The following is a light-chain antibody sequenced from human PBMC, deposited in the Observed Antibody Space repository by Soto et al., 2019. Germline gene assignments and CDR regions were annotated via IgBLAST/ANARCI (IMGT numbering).Light chain of an antibody. J-gene: IGKJ4*01. V-gene: IGKV3-11*01. Sequence: EIVLTQSPVTLSVSPGDTATLSCRASQSVSTFLAWYQQRPGQAPRLLIYGASNRAIGVSARFSGSGSGTDFTLTISSLEPGDSAVYFCLQRRNLFFSCGGGTKVEIK. CDR3: LQRRNLFFS. CDR2: GAS. CDR1: QSVSTF.